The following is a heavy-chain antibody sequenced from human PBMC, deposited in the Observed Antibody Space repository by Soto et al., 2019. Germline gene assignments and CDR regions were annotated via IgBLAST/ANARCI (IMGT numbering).Heavy chain of an antibody. CDR3: ARVKPYCSGGSCYYFDY. Sequence: QVQLVESGGGVVQPGRSLRLSCAASGFTFSSYAMHWVRQAPGKGLEWVAVISYDGSNKYYADSVKGRFTISRENSKNTLYLQMNSLRAEDTAVYYCARVKPYCSGGSCYYFDYWGQGTLVTVSS. J-gene: IGHJ4*02. CDR1: GFTFSSYA. D-gene: IGHD2-15*01. V-gene: IGHV3-30-3*01. CDR2: ISYDGSNK.